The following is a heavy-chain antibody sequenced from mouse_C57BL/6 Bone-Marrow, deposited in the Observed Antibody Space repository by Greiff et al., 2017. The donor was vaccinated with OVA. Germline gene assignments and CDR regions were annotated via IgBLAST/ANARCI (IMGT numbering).Heavy chain of an antibody. V-gene: IGHV5-9-1*02. Sequence: EVQGVESGEGLVKPGGSLKLSCAASGFTFSSYAMSWVRQTPEKRLEWVAYISSGGDYIYYADTVKGRFTISRDNARNTLYLQMSSLKSEDTAMYYCTRDLNSNYRSYFDYWGQGTTLTVSS. CDR2: ISSGGDYI. CDR3: TRDLNSNYRSYFDY. J-gene: IGHJ2*01. CDR1: GFTFSSYA. D-gene: IGHD2-5*01.